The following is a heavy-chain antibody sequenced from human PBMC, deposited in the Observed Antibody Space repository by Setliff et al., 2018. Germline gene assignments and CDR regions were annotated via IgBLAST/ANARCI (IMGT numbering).Heavy chain of an antibody. Sequence: ASVKVSCKASGYTFTSYGISWVRQAPGQGLEWMGWISAYNGKTKYAQKFQGRVTMTTDTSTRTAYMEVTSLRSDDTAVYYCATEKFPGDWGDYWGQGTLVTV. D-gene: IGHD2-21*01. CDR1: GYTFTSYG. J-gene: IGHJ4*02. CDR3: ATEKFPGDWGDY. CDR2: ISAYNGKT. V-gene: IGHV1-18*01.